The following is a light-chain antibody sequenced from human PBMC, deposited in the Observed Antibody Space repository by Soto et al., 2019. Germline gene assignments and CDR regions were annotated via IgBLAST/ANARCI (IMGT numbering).Light chain of an antibody. J-gene: IGKJ1*01. Sequence: ENVLTQSPGTLSLSPGERATLSCRASRTVEKNYLAWYQQRPGQAPRLLVDDATRRVAGIPDRVSGSGSGRDFNLTISRLEPEDFAVYYCQQCATSPRTFGPGTKVEIK. CDR3: QQCATSPRT. V-gene: IGKV3-20*01. CDR2: DAT. CDR1: RTVEKNY.